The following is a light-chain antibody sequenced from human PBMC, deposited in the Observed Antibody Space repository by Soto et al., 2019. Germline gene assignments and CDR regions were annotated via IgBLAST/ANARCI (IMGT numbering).Light chain of an antibody. V-gene: IGKV1-5*01. CDR2: DAS. Sequence: DIQMTQSPSTLSASVGDRVTITCRASQSISMWLAWYQQKPGKAPKVLIWDASSLQRGVPSRFSGSGSGTEFTLTISSLQPDDFATYYCQQYNGYSTWTFGQGTKVDIK. CDR1: QSISMW. CDR3: QQYNGYSTWT. J-gene: IGKJ1*01.